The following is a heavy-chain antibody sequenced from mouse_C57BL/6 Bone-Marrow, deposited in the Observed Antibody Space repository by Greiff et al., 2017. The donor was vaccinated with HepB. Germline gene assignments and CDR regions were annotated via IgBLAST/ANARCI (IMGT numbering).Heavy chain of an antibody. J-gene: IGHJ4*01. D-gene: IGHD1-1*01. CDR1: GYTFTEYT. CDR2: FYPGSGSI. Sequence: QVRLQQSGAELVKPGASVKLSCKASGYTFTEYTIHWVKQRSGQGLEWIGWFYPGSGSIKYNEKFKDKATLTADKSSSTVYMELSRLTSEDSAVYFWARHEAYYGSSCGAMDYWGQGTSVTVSS. V-gene: IGHV1-62-2*01. CDR3: ARHEAYYGSSCGAMDY.